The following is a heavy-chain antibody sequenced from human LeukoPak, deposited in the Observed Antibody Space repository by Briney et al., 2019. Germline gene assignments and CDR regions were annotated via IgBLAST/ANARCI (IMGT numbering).Heavy chain of an antibody. V-gene: IGHV1-18*04. Sequence: ASVKVSCKASRYTFTSYGISWVRQAPGQGLEWMGWISAYNGNTNYAQKLQGRVAMTTDTSTSRAYMELRSLRCDDTAVYYCARGYGYSYNDYWGQGTLVTVSS. D-gene: IGHD5-18*01. CDR3: ARGYGYSYNDY. CDR1: RYTFTSYG. J-gene: IGHJ4*02. CDR2: ISAYNGNT.